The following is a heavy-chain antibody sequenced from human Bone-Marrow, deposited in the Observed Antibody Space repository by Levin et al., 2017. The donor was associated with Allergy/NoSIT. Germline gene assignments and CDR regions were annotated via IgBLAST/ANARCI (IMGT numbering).Heavy chain of an antibody. CDR2: IFPGDSHT. CDR1: GYTFTNYW. D-gene: IGHD2/OR15-2a*01. V-gene: IGHV5-51*01. J-gene: IGHJ6*02. CDR3: ARRGPHYDDDVHSTFKAIDV. Sequence: NRGESLKISCQAFGYTFTNYWIGWVRQMPGKGLEWMGIIFPGDSHTTYTPSFEGQVTIAADKSTGTVSLQWGSLKASDTAIYYCARRGPHYDDDVHSTFKAIDVWGQGTSVTVSS.